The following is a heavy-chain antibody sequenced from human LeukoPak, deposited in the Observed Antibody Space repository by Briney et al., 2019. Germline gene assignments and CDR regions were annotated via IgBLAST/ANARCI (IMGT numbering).Heavy chain of an antibody. J-gene: IGHJ4*02. CDR2: INHSGST. CDR3: ARGRYYDYVWGSYRYTGPLDY. Sequence: SETLSLTCTVSGGSISSYYWSWIRQPPGKGLEWIGEINHSGSTNYNPSLKSRVTISVDTSKNQFSLKLSSVTAADTAVYYCARGRYYDYVWGSYRYTGPLDYWGQGTLVTVSS. V-gene: IGHV4-34*01. D-gene: IGHD3-16*02. CDR1: GGSISSYY.